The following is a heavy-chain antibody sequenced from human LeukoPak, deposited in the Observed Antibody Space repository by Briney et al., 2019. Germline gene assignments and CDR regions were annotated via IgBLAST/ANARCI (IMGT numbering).Heavy chain of an antibody. CDR2: ISAYNGNT. D-gene: IGHD5-18*01. V-gene: IGHV1-18*01. J-gene: IGHJ4*02. CDR1: GGTFSSYA. Sequence: ASVKVSCKASGGTFSSYAISWVRQAPGQGLEWMGWISAYNGNTNYAQKLQGRVTMTTSTSTAYMELRSLRSGDTAVYYCAREAVDTAMVTSDYWGQGTLVTVSS. CDR3: AREAVDTAMVTSDY.